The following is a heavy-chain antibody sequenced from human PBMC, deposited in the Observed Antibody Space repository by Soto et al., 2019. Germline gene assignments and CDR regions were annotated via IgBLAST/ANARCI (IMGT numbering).Heavy chain of an antibody. CDR1: GFTFSSYA. D-gene: IGHD3-3*01. CDR3: AKTGITIFGVVNPFYYYYGMDV. V-gene: IGHV3-23*01. CDR2: ISGSGGST. Sequence: GGSLRLSCAASGFTFSSYAMSWVRQAPGKGLEWVSAISGSGGSTYYADSVKGRFTISRDNSKNTLFLQMNSLRAEDTAVYYCAKTGITIFGVVNPFYYYYGMDVWGQGTTVTVSS. J-gene: IGHJ6*02.